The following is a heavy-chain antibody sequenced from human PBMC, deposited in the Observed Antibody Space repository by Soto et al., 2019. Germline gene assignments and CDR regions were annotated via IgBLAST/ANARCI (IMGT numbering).Heavy chain of an antibody. Sequence: SETLSLTCAVYGGSVSGYYWSWIRQPPGKGLEWIGEINHSGSTNYNPSLKSRVTISVDTSKNQFSLKLSSVTAADTAVYYCARAPQSDAFDIWGQGTMVTVSS. CDR1: GGSVSGYY. CDR3: ARAPQSDAFDI. V-gene: IGHV4-34*01. J-gene: IGHJ3*02. CDR2: INHSGST.